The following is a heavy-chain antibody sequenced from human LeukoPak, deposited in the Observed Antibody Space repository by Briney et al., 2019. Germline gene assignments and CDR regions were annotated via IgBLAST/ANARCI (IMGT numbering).Heavy chain of an antibody. D-gene: IGHD2-2*01. CDR2: IYYSGST. CDR1: GGSIRNYY. V-gene: IGHV4-59*01. J-gene: IGHJ3*02. CDR3: ARGGYCTSNSCYGDDAFDI. Sequence: PSETLSLTCTVSGGSIRNYYWSWIRQPPGEGLEWIGYIYYSGSTNYNPSLKSRLIISVDTSKNQFSLRLSSVTAADTAMYFCARGGYCTSNSCYGDDAFDIWGQGTMVIVSS.